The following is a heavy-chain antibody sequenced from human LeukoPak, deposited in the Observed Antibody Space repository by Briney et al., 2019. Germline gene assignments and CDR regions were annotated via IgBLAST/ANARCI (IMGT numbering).Heavy chain of an antibody. CDR3: VRPKGGHSLSGSFSG. J-gene: IGHJ4*02. D-gene: IGHD1-26*01. V-gene: IGHV3-74*01. CDR2: ISNDGSST. CDR1: GFTFISYW. Sequence: GGSLRLSCAASGFTFISYWMNWVRQAPGKGLVWVSRISNDGSSTSYADSVKGRFTISRDNAKNTLYLQMNSLRAEDTAVYYCVRPKGGHSLSGSFSGWGQGTLVTVSS.